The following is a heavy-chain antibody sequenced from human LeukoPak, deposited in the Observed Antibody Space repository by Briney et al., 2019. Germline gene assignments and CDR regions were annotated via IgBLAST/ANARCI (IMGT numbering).Heavy chain of an antibody. J-gene: IGHJ4*02. V-gene: IGHV1-8*01. Sequence: GASVKVSCKASGYTFTSYDINWVRQATGQGLEWMGWMNPNSGNTGYAQKFQGRVTMTRNTSISTAYMELSSLRSEDTAVYYCARVRFLTGGTLDYWGQGTLVTVSS. CDR1: GYTFTSYD. CDR2: MNPNSGNT. D-gene: IGHD3-9*01. CDR3: ARVRFLTGGTLDY.